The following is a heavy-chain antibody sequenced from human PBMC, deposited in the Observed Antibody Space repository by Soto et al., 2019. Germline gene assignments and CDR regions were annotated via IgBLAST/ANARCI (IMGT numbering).Heavy chain of an antibody. D-gene: IGHD3-9*01. CDR2: IYYSGST. J-gene: IGHJ5*02. CDR3: ARPDPIRYRFDP. CDR1: CGSISSSSYY. Sequence: ETLCLTCTVTCGSISSSSYYWGWIRQPPGKGLEWIGSIYYSGSTYYNPSLKSRVTISVDTSKNQFSLKLSSVTAADTAVYYCARPDPIRYRFDPWGQGTLVTVSS. V-gene: IGHV4-39*01.